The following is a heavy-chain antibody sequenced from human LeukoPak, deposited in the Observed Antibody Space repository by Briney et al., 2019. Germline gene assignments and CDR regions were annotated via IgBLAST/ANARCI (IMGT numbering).Heavy chain of an antibody. V-gene: IGHV4-59*08. CDR1: GGSISSYY. CDR3: ARLGVPARYYYYGMDV. D-gene: IGHD2-2*01. Sequence: SETLSLTCTVSGGSISSYYWSWIRQPPGKGLEWIGYIYYSGSTNYNPSLKSRVTISVDTSKNQFSLKLSSVTAADTAVYYCARLGVPARYYYYGMDVWGQGTTVTVSS. CDR2: IYYSGST. J-gene: IGHJ6*02.